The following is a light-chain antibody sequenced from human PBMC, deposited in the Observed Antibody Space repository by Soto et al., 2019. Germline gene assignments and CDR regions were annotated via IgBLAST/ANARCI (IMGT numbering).Light chain of an antibody. V-gene: IGKV1-9*01. CDR1: QDITGS. CDR3: QQLNSYPRT. J-gene: IGKJ3*01. Sequence: IQLTQSPSSLSASVGDRVTISCRASQDITGSLAWYHQKPGKAPKFLIHGASTLQSGVPPRFSGSGSGTDFTPTISRLQPEDFGTYYCQQLNSYPRTFGPGTNVDI. CDR2: GAS.